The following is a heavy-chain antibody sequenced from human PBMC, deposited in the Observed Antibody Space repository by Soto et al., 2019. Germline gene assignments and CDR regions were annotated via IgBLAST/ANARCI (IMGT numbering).Heavy chain of an antibody. J-gene: IGHJ5*02. CDR2: MNPGSGKT. CDR3: ARMASSGTLNWFDP. CDR1: GYTFINYD. Sequence: ASVKISCKASGYTFINYDISWVRQATGQGLEWMGWMNPGSGKTGYANKFQGRVTMTRDASTSTAHLELSSLTSEDTAVYYCARMASSGTLNWFDPWGEGTLVTVSS. V-gene: IGHV1-8*02.